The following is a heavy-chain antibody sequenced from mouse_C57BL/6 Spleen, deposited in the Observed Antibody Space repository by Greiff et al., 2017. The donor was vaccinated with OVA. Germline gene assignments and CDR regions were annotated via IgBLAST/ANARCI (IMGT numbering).Heavy chain of an antibody. CDR2: INPSSGYT. V-gene: IGHV1-4*01. J-gene: IGHJ4*01. Sequence: QVHVKQSGAELARPGASVKMSCKASGYTFTSYTMHWVKQRPGQGLEWIGYINPSSGYTKYNQKFKDKATLTADKSSSTAYMQLSSLTSEDSAVYYCANTTVVSMDYWGQGTSVTVSS. CDR3: ANTTVVSMDY. CDR1: GYTFTSYT. D-gene: IGHD1-1*01.